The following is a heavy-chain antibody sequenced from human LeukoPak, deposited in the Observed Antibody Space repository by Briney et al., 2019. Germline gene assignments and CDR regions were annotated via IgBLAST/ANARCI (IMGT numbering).Heavy chain of an antibody. J-gene: IGHJ3*02. V-gene: IGHV4-59*01. CDR3: AAGWEPHDAFDI. CDR2: IYYSGST. CDR1: GGSISGYY. Sequence: SETLSLTCTVSGGSISGYYWSWIRQPPGKGLEWIGYIYYSGSTNYNPSLKSRVTISVDTSKNQFSLKLSSVTAADTAVYYCAAGWEPHDAFDIWGQGTMVTVSS. D-gene: IGHD1-26*01.